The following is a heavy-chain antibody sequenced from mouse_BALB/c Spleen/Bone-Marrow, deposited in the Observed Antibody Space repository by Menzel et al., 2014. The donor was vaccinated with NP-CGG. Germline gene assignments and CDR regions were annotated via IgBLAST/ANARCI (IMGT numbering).Heavy chain of an antibody. CDR1: GYTFTSSW. J-gene: IGHJ2*01. V-gene: IGHV1S130*01. D-gene: IGHD1-2*01. Sequence: QVQLQQSGSVLVRPGASVKLSCKASGYTFTSSWMHWAKQRPGQGLEWIGEIHPNSGNTNYNEKFKGKATLTVDTSSSTAYVDLGSLTSEVSAVYYCARGATALDYWGQGTTLAVSS. CDR2: IHPNSGNT. CDR3: ARGATALDY.